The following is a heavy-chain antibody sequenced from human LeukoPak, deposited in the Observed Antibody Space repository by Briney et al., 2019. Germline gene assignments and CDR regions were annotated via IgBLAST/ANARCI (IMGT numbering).Heavy chain of an antibody. CDR3: AREHTVTHTNWFDP. CDR1: GFTFSSYS. CDR2: ISSSSSYI. V-gene: IGHV3-21*01. J-gene: IGHJ5*02. D-gene: IGHD4-11*01. Sequence: GGSLRLSCAASGFTFSSYSMNWVRQAPGKGLEWVSSISSSSSYIYYADSVKGRFSISRDNAKNSLYLQMHSLRAEDTAVYSCAREHTVTHTNWFDPWGQGTLVTVSS.